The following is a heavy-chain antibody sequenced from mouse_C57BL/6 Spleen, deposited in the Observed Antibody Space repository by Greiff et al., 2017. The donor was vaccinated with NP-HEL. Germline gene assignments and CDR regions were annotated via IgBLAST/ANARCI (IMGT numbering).Heavy chain of an antibody. CDR2: INPNNGGT. V-gene: IGHV1-26*01. CDR3: SRDYYCSSYGWFAY. D-gene: IGHD1-1*01. Sequence: EVQLQQSGPELVKPGASVKISCKASGYTFTDYYMNWVKQSHGKSLEWIGDINPNNGGTSYNQKFKGKATLTVDKSSSTAYMELRSLTSEDSAVYYCSRDYYCSSYGWFAYWGQGTLVTVSA. CDR1: GYTFTDYY. J-gene: IGHJ3*01.